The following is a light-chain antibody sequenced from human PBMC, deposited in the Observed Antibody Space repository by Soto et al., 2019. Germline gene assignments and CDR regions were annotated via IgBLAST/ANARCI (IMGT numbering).Light chain of an antibody. CDR1: QSISSW. CDR2: DAS. V-gene: IGKV1-5*01. J-gene: IGKJ3*01. CDR3: QQYTSYSFT. Sequence: DIQMTQSPSTLSASVGDRVTITCRASQSISSWLAWYQQKPGKAPKLLIYDASSLESGVPSRFSGSGSGTEFTLTISSLQPDDFATYYCQQYTSYSFTFGPGTKVDIK.